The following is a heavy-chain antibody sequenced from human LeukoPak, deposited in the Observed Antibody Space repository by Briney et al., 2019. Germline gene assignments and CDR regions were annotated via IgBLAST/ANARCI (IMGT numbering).Heavy chain of an antibody. CDR1: GFTFSSYW. CDR3: ISFYETY. D-gene: IGHD2/OR15-2a*01. J-gene: IGHJ4*02. CDR2: INSDGSWT. Sequence: GGSLRLSCAASGFTFSSYWMNWVRQAPGKGLVWVSHINSDGSWTSYADSVKGRFTISKDNAKNTVYLQMNSLRAEDTAVYYCISFYETYWGRGTLVTVSS. V-gene: IGHV3-74*01.